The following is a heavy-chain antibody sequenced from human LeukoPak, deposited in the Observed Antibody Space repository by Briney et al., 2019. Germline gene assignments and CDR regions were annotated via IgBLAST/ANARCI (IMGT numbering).Heavy chain of an antibody. CDR3: ARDAGCSSTSCYTGGWFDP. CDR2: INAGNGNT. Sequence: ASVKVSCKASGYTFTSYAMHWVRQAPGQRLEWMGWINAGNGNTKYSQKFQGRVTITRDTSASTAYMELSSLRSEDTAVYYCARDAGCSSTSCYTGGWFDPWGQGTLVTVSS. J-gene: IGHJ5*02. V-gene: IGHV1-3*01. CDR1: GYTFTSYA. D-gene: IGHD2-2*02.